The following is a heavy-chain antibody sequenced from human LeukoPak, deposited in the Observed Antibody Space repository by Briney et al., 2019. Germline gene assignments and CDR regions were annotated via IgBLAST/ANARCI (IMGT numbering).Heavy chain of an antibody. Sequence: GESLQISCKGSGYSFTSYWIGWVRQMPGKELEWMGMIYPGDSDTRYSPSFHGQVTISADKSTSTAYVQWSSLKAADTAMYYCARAADWGSVAFDIWGQGTMVTVSS. D-gene: IGHD7-27*01. V-gene: IGHV5-51*01. CDR2: IYPGDSDT. CDR3: ARAADWGSVAFDI. CDR1: GYSFTSYW. J-gene: IGHJ3*02.